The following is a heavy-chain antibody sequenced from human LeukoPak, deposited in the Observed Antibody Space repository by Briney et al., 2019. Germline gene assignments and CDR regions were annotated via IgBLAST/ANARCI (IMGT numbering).Heavy chain of an antibody. J-gene: IGHJ4*02. CDR3: AKDRGVGASDY. Sequence: GGSLRLSCAASGFSFSSYVMSWVRQAPGKGLEWVAGISYSGGTTNYADSVKGRFTIFRDNSENTLYLQMNSLRVEDTALYYCAKDRGVGASDYWGQGTLVTVSP. V-gene: IGHV3-23*01. CDR1: GFSFSSYV. D-gene: IGHD1-26*01. CDR2: ISYSGGTT.